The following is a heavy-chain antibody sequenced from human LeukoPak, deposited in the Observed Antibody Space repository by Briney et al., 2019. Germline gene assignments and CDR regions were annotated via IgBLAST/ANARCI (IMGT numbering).Heavy chain of an antibody. Sequence: SETLSLTCTVSGGSISSSSYYWGWIRQPPGKGLEWIGSIYYSGSTYYNPSLKSRVTISVDTSKNQFSLKLSSVTAADTAVYYCARTSLGVIDYWGQGTLVTVSS. CDR2: IYYSGST. CDR1: GGSISSSSYY. J-gene: IGHJ4*02. CDR3: ARTSLGVIDY. V-gene: IGHV4-39*01.